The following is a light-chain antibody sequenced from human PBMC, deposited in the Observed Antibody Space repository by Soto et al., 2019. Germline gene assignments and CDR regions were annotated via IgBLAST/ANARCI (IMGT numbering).Light chain of an antibody. CDR1: SSNIGSNT. Sequence: QSVLTQPTSASGTPGQRVTISCSGSSSNIGSNTVNWYQQLPGTAPKLLIYSNNQRPSGVPDRFSGSKSGTSASLAISGLQSEDEADYYCAAGDDSRVVFGGGTKLTVL. CDR3: AAGDDSRVV. J-gene: IGLJ2*01. CDR2: SNN. V-gene: IGLV1-44*01.